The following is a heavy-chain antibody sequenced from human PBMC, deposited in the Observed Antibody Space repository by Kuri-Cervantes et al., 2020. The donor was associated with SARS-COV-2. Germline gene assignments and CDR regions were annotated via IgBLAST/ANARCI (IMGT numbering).Heavy chain of an antibody. CDR3: VKGSAASRPYYFDS. CDR1: GFTFSSYE. J-gene: IGHJ4*02. Sequence: GGSLRLSCAASGFTFSSYEMNWVRQAPGKGLEWVSAITDDGGSTYHADSVKGRFTISRDNSKTTLFLQMNSLRAEDTAVYHCVKGSAASRPYYFDSWGQGTLVTVSS. D-gene: IGHD3-10*01. CDR2: ITDDGGST. V-gene: IGHV3-23*01.